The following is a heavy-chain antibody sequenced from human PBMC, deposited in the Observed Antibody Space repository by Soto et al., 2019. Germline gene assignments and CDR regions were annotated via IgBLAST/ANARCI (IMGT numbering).Heavy chain of an antibody. D-gene: IGHD6-13*01. CDR1: GFTFSSYG. Sequence: QVQLVESGGGVVQPGRSLRLSCAASGFTFSSYGMHWVRQAPGKGLEWVAVIWYDGSNKYYADSVKGRFTISRDNSKNTLYLQMNSLRAEDTAVYYCARVNSSSWEGMDVWGKGTTVTVSS. J-gene: IGHJ6*03. CDR2: IWYDGSNK. V-gene: IGHV3-33*01. CDR3: ARVNSSSWEGMDV.